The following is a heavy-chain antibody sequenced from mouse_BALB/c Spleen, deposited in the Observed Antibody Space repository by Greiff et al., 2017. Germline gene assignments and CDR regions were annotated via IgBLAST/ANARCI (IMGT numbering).Heavy chain of an antibody. D-gene: IGHD2-3*01. V-gene: IGHV3-2*02. Sequence: DVQLQESGPGLVKPSQSLSLTCTVTGYSITSDYAWNWIRQFPGNKLEWMGYISYSGSTSYNPSLKSRISITRDTSKNQFFLQLNSVTTEDTATYYCARQMGAMDYWGQGTSVTVSS. CDR3: ARQMGAMDY. CDR2: ISYSGST. CDR1: GYSITSDYA. J-gene: IGHJ4*01.